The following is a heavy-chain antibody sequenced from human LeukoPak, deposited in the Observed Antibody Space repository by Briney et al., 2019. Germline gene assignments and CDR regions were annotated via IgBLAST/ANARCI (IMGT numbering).Heavy chain of an antibody. D-gene: IGHD3-3*01. Sequence: GGSLRLSCGASGFRFSSYAMSWVRQAPGKGLEWVSSISGSGGSTYYTDSVKGRFAVSRDNSKSTLYLQMNSLGTDDTALYYCVKGGQNYDFWRFDYWGQGTLVTASS. J-gene: IGHJ4*02. CDR1: GFRFSSYA. CDR2: ISGSGGST. V-gene: IGHV3-23*01. CDR3: VKGGQNYDFWRFDY.